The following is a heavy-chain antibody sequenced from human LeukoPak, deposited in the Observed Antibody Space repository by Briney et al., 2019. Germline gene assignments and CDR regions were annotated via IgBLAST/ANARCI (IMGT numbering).Heavy chain of an antibody. CDR3: ARDHRYYYDSSGLDY. CDR2: ISSSSSYI. Sequence: PGGSLRLSXAASGFTFSSYSMNWVRQAPGKGMEWISSISSSSSYIYYADSVKGRFTISRDNAKNSVYLQMNSLRAEDTAVYYCARDHRYYYDSSGLDYWGQGTLVTVSS. J-gene: IGHJ4*02. CDR1: GFTFSSYS. D-gene: IGHD3-22*01. V-gene: IGHV3-21*01.